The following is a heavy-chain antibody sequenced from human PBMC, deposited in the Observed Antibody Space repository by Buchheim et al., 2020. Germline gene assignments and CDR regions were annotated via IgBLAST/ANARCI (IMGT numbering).Heavy chain of an antibody. V-gene: IGHV1-8*01. J-gene: IGHJ6*02. CDR1: GYTFTSYD. Sequence: QVQLVQSGAEVKKPGASVKVSCKASGYTFTSYDINWVRQATGQGLEWMGWMNPNSGNTGYAQKFQGWVTMTRDTSISTAYMELSRLRSDDTAVYYCARDRSPALGYGMDVWGQGTT. CDR3: ARDRSPALGYGMDV. CDR2: MNPNSGNT. D-gene: IGHD2-2*01.